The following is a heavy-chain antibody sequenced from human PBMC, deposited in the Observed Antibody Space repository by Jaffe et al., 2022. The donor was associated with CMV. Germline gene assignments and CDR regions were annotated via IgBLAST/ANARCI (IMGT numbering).Heavy chain of an antibody. Sequence: QVQLQQWGAGLLKPSETLSLTCAVYGGSFSGYYWSWIRQPPGKGLEWIGEINHSGSTNYNPSLKSRVTISVDTSKNQFSLKLSSVTAADTAVYYCARGPPNYYGSGSYYNVYYYYGMDVWGQGTTVTVSS. CDR2: INHSGST. V-gene: IGHV4-34*01. J-gene: IGHJ6*02. CDR3: ARGPPNYYGSGSYYNVYYYYGMDV. D-gene: IGHD3-10*01. CDR1: GGSFSGYY.